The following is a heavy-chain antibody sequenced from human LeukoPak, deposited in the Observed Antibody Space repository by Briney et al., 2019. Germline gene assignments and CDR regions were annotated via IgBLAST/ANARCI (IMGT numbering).Heavy chain of an antibody. CDR3: ARHYTMMQFDGL. Sequence: SETLSLTCTVSGGSISSSSYYWGWIRQPPGKGLEWIGSIYYSGSTYYNPSLKSRVTISVDSSKNQFSLQLSSVTAADTAVYYCARHYTMMQFDGLWGQGTLVTVSS. V-gene: IGHV4-39*01. CDR2: IYYSGST. CDR1: GGSISSSSYY. J-gene: IGHJ4*02. D-gene: IGHD3-22*01.